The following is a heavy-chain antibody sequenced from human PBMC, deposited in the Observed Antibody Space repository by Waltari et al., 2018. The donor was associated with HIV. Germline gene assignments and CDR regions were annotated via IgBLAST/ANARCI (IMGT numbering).Heavy chain of an antibody. V-gene: IGHV1-8*01. D-gene: IGHD2-2*01. J-gene: IGHJ6*02. Sequence: QVQLVQSGAAVKKPGASVTVSCKASGYTFPSYDITWVRPATGNGLEWIGWMNPNSGNTGYAQKFKGRVTMTRNTSISTAYMELSSLRSEDTAVYYCARTCSSTSCLYYYYGMDVWGQGTTVTVSS. CDR1: GYTFPSYD. CDR3: ARTCSSTSCLYYYYGMDV. CDR2: MNPNSGNT.